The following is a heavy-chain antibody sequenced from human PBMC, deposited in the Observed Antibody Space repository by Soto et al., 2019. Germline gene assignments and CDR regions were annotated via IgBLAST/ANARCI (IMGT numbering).Heavy chain of an antibody. V-gene: IGHV4-39*01. CDR3: ARLRYYYGSGSYLSAHPRDY. J-gene: IGHJ4*02. CDR1: GGSISSSSYY. CDR2: IYYGGST. Sequence: PSETLSLTCSVSGGSISSSSYYWGWIRQPPGKGLEWIGSIYYGGSTYYNPSLKSRVTISVDTSKNQFSLKLSAVTAADTAVYYCARLRYYYGSGSYLSAHPRDYWGQGTRVTVSS. D-gene: IGHD3-10*01.